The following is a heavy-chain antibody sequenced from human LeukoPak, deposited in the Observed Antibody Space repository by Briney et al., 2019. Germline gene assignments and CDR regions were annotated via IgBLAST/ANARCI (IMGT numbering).Heavy chain of an antibody. Sequence: PGGSLRLSCAASGFTFSSYSMNWVRQAPGKELEWVSYISSSSSTIYYADSVKGRFTISRDNAKNSPYLQMNSLRAEDTAVYYCARNLGGVATDFDYWGQGTLVTVSS. CDR2: ISSSSSTI. CDR1: GFTFSSYS. CDR3: ARNLGGVATDFDY. D-gene: IGHD5-12*01. J-gene: IGHJ4*02. V-gene: IGHV3-48*01.